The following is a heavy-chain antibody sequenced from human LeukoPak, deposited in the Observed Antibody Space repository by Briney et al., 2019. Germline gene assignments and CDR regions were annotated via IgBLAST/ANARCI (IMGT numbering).Heavy chain of an antibody. J-gene: IGHJ4*02. CDR2: IIPILGIA. Sequence: SVKVSCKASGGTFSSYAISWVRQAPGQGFEWMGRIIPILGIANYAQKFQGRVTITADKSTSTAYMELSSLRSEDTAVYYCARDVSATISPLPDYWGQGTLVTVSS. CDR3: ARDVSATISPLPDY. CDR1: GGTFSSYA. V-gene: IGHV1-69*04. D-gene: IGHD5-12*01.